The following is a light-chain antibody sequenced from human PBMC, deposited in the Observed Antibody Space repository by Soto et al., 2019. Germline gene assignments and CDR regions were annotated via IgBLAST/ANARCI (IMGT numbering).Light chain of an antibody. CDR3: QQYYSPPYT. CDR1: QSVLYSSNNKNY. J-gene: IGKJ2*01. CDR2: WAS. Sequence: DIVMTQSPDSLAVSLGERATINCKSSQSVLYSSNNKNYLGWFQQKPEQTPKLLIYWASTRDSGVPDRFSGGGSGTDFTLTMNSLQAEDVAVYYCQQYYSPPYTFGQGTRLEIK. V-gene: IGKV4-1*01.